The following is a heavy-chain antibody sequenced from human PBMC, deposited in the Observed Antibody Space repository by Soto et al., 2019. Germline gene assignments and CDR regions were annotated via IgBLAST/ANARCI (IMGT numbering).Heavy chain of an antibody. CDR1: GGSLSGYY. J-gene: IGHJ4*02. Sequence: ETLSLTCTVSGGSLSGYYWSWIRQPPGKGLEWIGYIYSSGTGNYNPSLKSRVTISVDTYKNRFSLKLISVTAADTAVYYCERPNDGYDILTGYVYWGQGTLVTVSS. D-gene: IGHD3-9*01. V-gene: IGHV4-59*08. CDR2: IYSSGTG. CDR3: ERPNDGYDILTGYVY.